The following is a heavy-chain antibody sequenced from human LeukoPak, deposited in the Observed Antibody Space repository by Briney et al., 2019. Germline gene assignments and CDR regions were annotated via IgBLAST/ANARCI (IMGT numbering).Heavy chain of an antibody. D-gene: IGHD4-17*01. CDR3: ARQTTVISFDY. CDR1: GGSISSGDYY. CDR2: IFYSGSM. Sequence: PSETLSLTCTVSGGSISSGDYYWTWIRQPPGKGLEWMGYIFYSGSMYYNPSLKSRLTISVDTSKNQFSLKLRSVLAADTAVYYCARQTTVISFDYWGQGALVTVSS. J-gene: IGHJ4*02. V-gene: IGHV4-30-4*01.